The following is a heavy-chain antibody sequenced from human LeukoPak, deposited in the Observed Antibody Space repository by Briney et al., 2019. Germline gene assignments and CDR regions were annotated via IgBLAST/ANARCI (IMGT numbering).Heavy chain of an antibody. CDR3: ARLSGILYYFDY. CDR2: IYSGGST. J-gene: IGHJ4*02. CDR1: GFTVSSNY. Sequence: PGGSLRLSCAASGFTVSSNYMSWVRQAPGKGLEWVSVIYSGGSTYYADSVKGRFTISRDNSKSTLYLQMNSLRAEDTAVYYCARLSGILYYFDYWGQGTLVTVSS. V-gene: IGHV3-53*01. D-gene: IGHD3-10*01.